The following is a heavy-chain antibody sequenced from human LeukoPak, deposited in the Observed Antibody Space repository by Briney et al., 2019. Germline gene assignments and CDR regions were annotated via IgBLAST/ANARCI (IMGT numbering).Heavy chain of an antibody. V-gene: IGHV1-2*02. CDR1: GYTFSGYY. J-gene: IGHJ3*02. CDR3: ARDRTAMVAFDI. Sequence: ASVKVSCKASGYTFSGYYMHWVRQAPGQGLEWMGWINPNSGGTNYAQKFQGRVTMTRDTSISTAYMELSRLRSDDTAVYYCARDRTAMVAFDIWGQGTMVTVSS. D-gene: IGHD5-18*01. CDR2: INPNSGGT.